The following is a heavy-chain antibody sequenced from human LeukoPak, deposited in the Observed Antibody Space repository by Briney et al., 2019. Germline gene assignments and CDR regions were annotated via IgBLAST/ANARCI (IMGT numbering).Heavy chain of an antibody. Sequence: PGGSLRLSCAASGFTFSSYGMHWVRQAPGKGLEWVAVISYDGSNKYYADSVKGRFTISRDNSKNTLYQQMNSLRAEDTAVYYCAKEGGSGWALDYWGQGTLVTVSS. CDR3: AKEGGSGWALDY. CDR2: ISYDGSNK. V-gene: IGHV3-30*18. J-gene: IGHJ4*02. CDR1: GFTFSSYG. D-gene: IGHD6-19*01.